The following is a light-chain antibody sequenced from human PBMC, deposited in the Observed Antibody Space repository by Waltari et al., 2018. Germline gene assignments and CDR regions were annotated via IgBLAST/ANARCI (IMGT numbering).Light chain of an antibody. CDR2: QGT. J-gene: IGLJ3*02. Sequence: QSALTQPASMSASPGQSITISCTATNNDVGTYDIVSWYQQHPGRAPNLLIFQGTKRPSEVSGRFSGSKFADTASLTIAGLQPEDEADYYCCSYAGTWLFGGGTKVTVL. CDR3: CSYAGTWL. V-gene: IGLV2-23*01. CDR1: NNDVGTYDI.